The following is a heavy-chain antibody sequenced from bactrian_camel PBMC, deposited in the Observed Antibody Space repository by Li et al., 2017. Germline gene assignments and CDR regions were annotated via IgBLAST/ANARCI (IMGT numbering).Heavy chain of an antibody. J-gene: IGHJ4*01. CDR1: GFDFSGYY. Sequence: HVQLVESGGGLVQPGGSLRLSCSASGFDFSGYYITWVRQAPGKGLEWVPSAQGRFTVSRDNDKNTVYLQMNSLKPEDTAVYYCMRALVDWGQGTQVTVS. D-gene: IGHD1*01. V-gene: IGHV3-2*01. CDR3: MRALVD.